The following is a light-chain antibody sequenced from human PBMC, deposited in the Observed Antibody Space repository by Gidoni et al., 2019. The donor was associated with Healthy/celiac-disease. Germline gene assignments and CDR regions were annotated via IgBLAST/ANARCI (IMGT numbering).Light chain of an antibody. J-gene: IGKJ4*01. Sequence: VLTQSPGTLSLSPGERATLSCRASQSVSSSYLAWYQQKPGQAPRLLIYGASSRATGIPDRVSGSGSGTDVTLTISRLEPEDVAVYYCQQYGSSPLTGGGGTKVEIK. CDR2: GAS. V-gene: IGKV3-20*01. CDR3: QQYGSSPLT. CDR1: QSVSSSY.